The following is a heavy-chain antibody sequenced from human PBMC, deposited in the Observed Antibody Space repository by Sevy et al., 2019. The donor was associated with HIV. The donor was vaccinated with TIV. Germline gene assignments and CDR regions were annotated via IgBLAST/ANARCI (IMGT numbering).Heavy chain of an antibody. CDR3: AKSYFGSGTSYGMDL. CDR1: GFTFRNFW. D-gene: IGHD3-10*01. J-gene: IGHJ6*02. CDR2: IRQDGSEK. V-gene: IGHV3-7*01. Sequence: GGCLRLSCAVSGFTFRNFWMSWVRQAPGKGLEWVANIRQDGSEKYYVDSVMGRFTISRDNAKNSLFLQLNSLRADDTAIYYCAKSYFGSGTSYGMDLWGRGTTVNVSS.